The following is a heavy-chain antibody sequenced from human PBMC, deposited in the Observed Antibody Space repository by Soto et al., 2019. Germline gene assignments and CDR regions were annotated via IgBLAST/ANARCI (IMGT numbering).Heavy chain of an antibody. CDR1: GFTFTSSS. D-gene: IGHD1-7*01. J-gene: IGHJ6*02. CDR3: AAADPKTGTFYYNGMDV. V-gene: IGHV1-58*01. Sequence: APVKVSSKASGFTFTSSSVQWVRQSRGQRLEWIGWIVVGSGNTNYAQKFQERVTITRDMSTSTAYMELSSLRSEDTAVYYCAAADPKTGTFYYNGMDVWGQGTTVTVSS. CDR2: IVVGSGNT.